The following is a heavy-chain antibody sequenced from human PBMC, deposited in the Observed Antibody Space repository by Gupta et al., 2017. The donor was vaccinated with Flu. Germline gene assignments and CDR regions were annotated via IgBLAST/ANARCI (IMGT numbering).Heavy chain of an antibody. CDR2: IAGVVERS. V-gene: IGHV3-23*01. D-gene: IGHD6-13*01. CDR1: GLTFSDYA. Sequence: EVQLLESGGGLVQPGGSLRLSCAASGLTFSDYAMNWVRQAPGKGLEWVLNIAGVVERSWYAESVMGRFTSSRDNSKNKLYLQMNSLRAYYTSVEDCERARSGTPASEYWGQGTLV. J-gene: IGHJ4*02. CDR3: ERARSGTPASEY.